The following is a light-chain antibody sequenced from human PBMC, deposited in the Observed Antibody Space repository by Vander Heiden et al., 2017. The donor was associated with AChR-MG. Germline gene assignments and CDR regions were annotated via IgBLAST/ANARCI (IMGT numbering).Light chain of an antibody. CDR3: QQLDTYPVT. V-gene: IGKV1-9*01. CDR2: AAS. J-gene: IGKJ2*01. CDR1: QGISSY. Sequence: DIQLTQSPSFLSASVGDRVTITCRASQGISSYLAWYQQKPGKAPKLLISAASTLQSGVPSRFSGSRSGTEFTLTISSLQPEDFATYYCQQLDTYPVTFGQGTKLQIK.